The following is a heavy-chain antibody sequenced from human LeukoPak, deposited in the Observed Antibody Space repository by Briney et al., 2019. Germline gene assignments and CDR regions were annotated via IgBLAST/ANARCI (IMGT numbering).Heavy chain of an antibody. CDR3: ARDPGVVGATQVDY. CDR1: GYTFTGYY. V-gene: IGHV1-2*02. D-gene: IGHD1-26*01. CDR2: INPNSGGT. Sequence: GASVKVSCKGSGYTFTGYYMHWVRQAPGQGLEWMGWINPNSGGTNYAQKFQGRVTMTRDTSISTAYMELSRLRSDDTAVYYCARDPGVVGATQVDYWGQGTLVTVSS. J-gene: IGHJ4*02.